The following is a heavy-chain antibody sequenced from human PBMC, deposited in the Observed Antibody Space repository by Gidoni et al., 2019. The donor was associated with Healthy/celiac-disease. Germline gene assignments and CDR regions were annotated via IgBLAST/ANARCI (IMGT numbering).Heavy chain of an antibody. J-gene: IGHJ4*02. CDR3: ARGWWGIAVAGTFDY. CDR1: GGSFSGYY. Sequence: QVQLQQWGAGLLKPSETLSLTCAVYGGSFSGYYWGWIRQPPGTGLEWSGEINHSGRTNYNPSLKSRVTISVDTSKNQFSLKLSSVTAADTAVYYCARGWWGIAVAGTFDYWGQGTLVTVSS. D-gene: IGHD6-19*01. CDR2: INHSGRT. V-gene: IGHV4-34*01.